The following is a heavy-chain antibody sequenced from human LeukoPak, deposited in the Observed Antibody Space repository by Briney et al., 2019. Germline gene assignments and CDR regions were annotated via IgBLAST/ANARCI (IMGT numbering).Heavy chain of an antibody. J-gene: IGHJ4*02. CDR2: INWNGGST. Sequence: GGSLRLSCAASGFTFDDYGMSWVRQAPGKGLQWVSGINWNGGSTGYADSVKGRFTISRDSAKNSLYLQMNNLRAEDTALYYCARNYGGYDRTDFWGQGTLVTVPS. V-gene: IGHV3-20*04. CDR1: GFTFDDYG. D-gene: IGHD5-12*01. CDR3: ARNYGGYDRTDF.